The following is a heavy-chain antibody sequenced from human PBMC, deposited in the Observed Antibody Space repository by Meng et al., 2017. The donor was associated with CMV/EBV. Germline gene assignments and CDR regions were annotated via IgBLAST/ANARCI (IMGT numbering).Heavy chain of an antibody. Sequence: GESLKISCAASGFTFDYYGMSWVRQAPGKGLEWVSGINWNGGTTGYADSVKGRFTISRDNAKNSLYLQMNSLRAEDTALYHCARDRGYYDSSCYYPVLNYYYGMDVWGQGTTVTVSS. D-gene: IGHD3-22*01. CDR2: INWNGGTT. CDR1: GFTFDYYG. J-gene: IGHJ6*02. V-gene: IGHV3-20*01. CDR3: ARDRGYYDSSCYYPVLNYYYGMDV.